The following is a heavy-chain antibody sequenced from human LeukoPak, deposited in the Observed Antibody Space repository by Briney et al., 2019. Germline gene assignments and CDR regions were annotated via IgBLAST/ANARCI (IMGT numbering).Heavy chain of an antibody. J-gene: IGHJ4*02. D-gene: IGHD6-19*01. CDR2: SYDSGST. CDR1: GGSISTYY. Sequence: PSETLSLTCTLSGGSISTYYWSWIRQPPGMGLEWIGYSYDSGSTYCNPSLKTRVTISVDTSKNQFSLKLSSVTAADTAVYYCARVGSGSFDYWGQGTLVTVSS. CDR3: ARVGSGSFDY. V-gene: IGHV4-59*01.